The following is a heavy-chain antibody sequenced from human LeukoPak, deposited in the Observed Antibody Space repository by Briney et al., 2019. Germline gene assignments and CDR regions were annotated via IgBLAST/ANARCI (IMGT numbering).Heavy chain of an antibody. Sequence: GGSLRLSCAASGFTFSSYAMSWVRQAPGKGLEWVSAISGSGGSTYYADSVKGRFTISRDNSTNTLYLQMNSLRAEDTAVYYCAKHRDIFYYFDYWGQGTLVTVSS. CDR1: GFTFSSYA. D-gene: IGHD2-15*01. V-gene: IGHV3-23*01. J-gene: IGHJ4*02. CDR3: AKHRDIFYYFDY. CDR2: ISGSGGST.